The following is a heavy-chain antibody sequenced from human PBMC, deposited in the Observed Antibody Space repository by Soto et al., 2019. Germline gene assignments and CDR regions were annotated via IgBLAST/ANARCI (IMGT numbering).Heavy chain of an antibody. CDR2: MYFSGST. CDR1: GGSISSRLYY. D-gene: IGHD4-4*01. J-gene: IGHJ4*02. CDR3: GGHSRVDYSHGGSGIPDS. Sequence: ETLSLTCTVFGGSISSRLYYWDWIRQPPGKGLEWIGNMYFSGSTYYNPSLRSRVSISVDTSNNQLSLELSSVTAADTAVYFCGGHSRVDYSHGGSGIPDSWRPGTLVTVSS. V-gene: IGHV4-39*01.